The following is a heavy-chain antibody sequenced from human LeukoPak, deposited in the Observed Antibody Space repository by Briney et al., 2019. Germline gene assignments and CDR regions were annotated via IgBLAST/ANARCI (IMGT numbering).Heavy chain of an antibody. CDR1: GYTFTSYG. Sequence: GASVKVSCTASGYTFTSYGISWVRQATGQGLEWMGWMNPNSGNTGYAQKFQGRVTMTRNTSISTAYMELSSLRSEDTAVYYCARCIVGSPNWFDPWGQGTLVTVSS. V-gene: IGHV1-8*02. CDR3: ARCIVGSPNWFDP. J-gene: IGHJ5*02. D-gene: IGHD1-26*01. CDR2: MNPNSGNT.